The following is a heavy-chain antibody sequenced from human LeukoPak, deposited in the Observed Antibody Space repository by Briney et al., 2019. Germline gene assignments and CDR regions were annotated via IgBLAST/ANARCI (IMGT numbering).Heavy chain of an antibody. J-gene: IGHJ4*02. V-gene: IGHV3-53*04. CDR1: GFTVSSNY. D-gene: IGHD2-15*01. Sequence: GGSLRLSCAASGFTVSSNYMSWVRQAPGNGLEWVSVIYSGGSTYYADSVKGRFTISRHNSKNTLYLQMNSLRAEDTAVYYCARSDCSGGSCYSSFWGQGTLVTVSS. CDR3: ARSDCSGGSCYSSF. CDR2: IYSGGST.